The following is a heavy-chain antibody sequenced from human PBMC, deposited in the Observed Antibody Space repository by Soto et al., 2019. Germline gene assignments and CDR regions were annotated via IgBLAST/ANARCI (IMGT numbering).Heavy chain of an antibody. Sequence: GASVKVSCKASGYTFTSYGISWVRQAPGQGLEWMGWISAYNGNTNYAQKLQGRVTMTTDTSTSTAYMELRSLRSDDTAVYYCASVSGGIAAAGDAFDIWGQGTMVTVSS. CDR3: ASVSGGIAAAGDAFDI. J-gene: IGHJ3*02. CDR2: ISAYNGNT. CDR1: GYTFTSYG. V-gene: IGHV1-18*01. D-gene: IGHD6-13*01.